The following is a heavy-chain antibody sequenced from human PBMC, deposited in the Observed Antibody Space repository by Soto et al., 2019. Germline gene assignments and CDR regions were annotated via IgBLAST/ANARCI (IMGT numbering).Heavy chain of an antibody. Sequence: EVQLVESGGGLVEPGGSLRLSCAASGFTFSAFDMHWVRQATGKGLEWVAAIGTLHDAYYPDSVKGRFTISRENAKHSLYLQMNSLRGGDTVLYYWARQAYSWHWGGGWFDPWGQGTLVTVSS. J-gene: IGHJ5*02. D-gene: IGHD3-16*01. CDR1: GFTFSAFD. V-gene: IGHV3-13*01. CDR3: ARQAYSWHWGGGWFDP. CDR2: IGTLHDA.